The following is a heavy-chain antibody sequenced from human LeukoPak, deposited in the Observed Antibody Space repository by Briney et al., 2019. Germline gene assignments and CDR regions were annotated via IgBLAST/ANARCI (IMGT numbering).Heavy chain of an antibody. CDR3: AKDIRGDGYNSRFEY. Sequence: PGGSLRLSCAASGFTFSSYGMHWVRQAPGKGLEWVAFIRYDGSNKYYADSVKGRFTISRDNSKNSLYLQMNSLRTEDTALYYCAKDIRGDGYNSRFEYWGQGTLVTFS. CDR1: GFTFSSYG. CDR2: IRYDGSNK. V-gene: IGHV3-30*02. D-gene: IGHD5-24*01. J-gene: IGHJ4*02.